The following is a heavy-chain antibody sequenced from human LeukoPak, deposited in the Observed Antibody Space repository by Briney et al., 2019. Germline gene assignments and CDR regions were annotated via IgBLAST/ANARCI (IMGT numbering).Heavy chain of an antibody. CDR3: ARVIVVVPIGVYHYYAMDV. CDR1: GGSISSYY. D-gene: IGHD2-2*01. V-gene: IGHV4-59*01. Sequence: PSETLSLTCTVSGGSISSYYWSWIRQPPGKGLEWIGYIYYGGSTNYNPSLKSRVTISVDTSKNQFSLKLSSVTAADTAVYYCARVIVVVPIGVYHYYAMDVWGQGTTVTVSS. J-gene: IGHJ6*02. CDR2: IYYGGST.